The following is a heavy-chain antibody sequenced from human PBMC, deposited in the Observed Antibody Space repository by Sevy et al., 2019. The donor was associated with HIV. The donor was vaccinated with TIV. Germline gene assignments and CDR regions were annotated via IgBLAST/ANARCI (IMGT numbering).Heavy chain of an antibody. D-gene: IGHD3-3*01. V-gene: IGHV3-64D*09. Sequence: GGSLRLSCTASGFTFTHAWMSWVRQAPGKGLEYVSVISSSGSSAYYAESVRGRFTISRDNSKNTLYLQMRSLRAEDTAVYYCVKDSIFYDSSSGYRPFYYYGMDVWGQGTSVTVSS. J-gene: IGHJ6*02. CDR2: ISSSGSSA. CDR3: VKDSIFYDSSSGYRPFYYYGMDV. CDR1: GFTFTHAW.